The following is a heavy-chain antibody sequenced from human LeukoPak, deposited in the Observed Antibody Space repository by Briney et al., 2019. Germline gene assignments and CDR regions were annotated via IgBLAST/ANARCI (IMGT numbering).Heavy chain of an antibody. CDR2: AYFRSKWYY. CDR3: ARDRRRYNSSLYMDV. Sequence: SQSLSLTCVIFGDSVSSSSAGWNWIGQSPSRGLDGLGRAYFRSKWYYDYAVSLKSRIPLNPDTSTNQFPLQLNSVAPEETAVYSCARDRRRYNSSLYMDVWGKGTTVTVS. CDR1: GDSVSSSSAG. V-gene: IGHV6-1*01. J-gene: IGHJ6*03. D-gene: IGHD5-24*01.